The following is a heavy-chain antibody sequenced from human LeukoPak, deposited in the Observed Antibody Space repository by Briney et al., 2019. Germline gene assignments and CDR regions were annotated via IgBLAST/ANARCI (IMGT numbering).Heavy chain of an antibody. CDR2: IYYSGST. CDR3: ARGGGWYLNWFDP. J-gene: IGHJ5*02. Sequence: SETLSLTCTVSGGSISSYYWSWIRQPPGKGLEWIGYIYYSGSTNYNPSLKSRVTISVDTSKNQFSLKLSSVTAADTAVYYCARGGGWYLNWFDPWGQGTLVTVSS. CDR1: GGSISSYY. D-gene: IGHD6-19*01. V-gene: IGHV4-59*01.